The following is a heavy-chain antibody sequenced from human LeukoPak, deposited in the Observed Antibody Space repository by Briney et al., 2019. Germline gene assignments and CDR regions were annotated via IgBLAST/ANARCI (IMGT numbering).Heavy chain of an antibody. CDR2: IYYSGST. Sequence: SETLSLTCTVSGGSISSYYWSWIRQPPGKGLEWIGYIYYSGSTNYNPSLKSRVTISVDTSKNQFSLKLSSVTAADTAVYYCARGRGLRWYFDLWGRGTLVTVSS. D-gene: IGHD5-12*01. V-gene: IGHV4-59*12. CDR3: ARGRGLRWYFDL. J-gene: IGHJ2*01. CDR1: GGSISSYY.